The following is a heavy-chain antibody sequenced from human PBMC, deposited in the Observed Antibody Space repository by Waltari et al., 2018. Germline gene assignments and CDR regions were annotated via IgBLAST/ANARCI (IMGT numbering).Heavy chain of an antibody. V-gene: IGHV4-34*01. D-gene: IGHD6-19*01. CDR2: INHSGST. J-gene: IGHJ3*02. CDR3: ARGRGKQWLVQLRGSPGDVDI. CDR1: GGSFSGYY. Sequence: QVQLQQWGAGLLKPSETLSLTCAVYGGSFSGYYWSWIRQPPGKGLEWIGEINHSGSTNYHPSPKSRVTIPVDTSKNQCALKLSAVTAADTAVYYCARGRGKQWLVQLRGSPGDVDIWGQGTMVTVSS.